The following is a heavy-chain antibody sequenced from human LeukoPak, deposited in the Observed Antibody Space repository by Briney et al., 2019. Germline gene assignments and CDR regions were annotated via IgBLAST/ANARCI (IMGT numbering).Heavy chain of an antibody. CDR1: GFTFSIYA. D-gene: IGHD6-13*01. J-gene: IGHJ4*02. V-gene: IGHV3-23*01. CDR3: AKDSSWGLFDY. CDR2: LSGSGYST. Sequence: GVSLRLSCAASGFTFSIYAMSWVRQAPGKGLEWVSALSGSGYSTYYADSVKGRFTISRDNSKNTLYLQMISLRAEDTAVYYCAKDSSWGLFDYWGQGTLVTVSS.